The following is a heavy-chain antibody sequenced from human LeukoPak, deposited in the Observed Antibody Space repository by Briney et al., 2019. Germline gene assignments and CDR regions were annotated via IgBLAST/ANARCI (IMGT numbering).Heavy chain of an antibody. D-gene: IGHD1-26*01. V-gene: IGHV3-30*18. Sequence: GGSLRLSCAASGFTFSSYGMHWVRQAPGKGLEWVAVISYDGGNKYYADSVKGRFTISRDNSKNTLYLQMNSLRAEDTAVYYCAKPASSGSYSYYFDYWGQGTLVTVSS. J-gene: IGHJ4*02. CDR3: AKPASSGSYSYYFDY. CDR2: ISYDGGNK. CDR1: GFTFSSYG.